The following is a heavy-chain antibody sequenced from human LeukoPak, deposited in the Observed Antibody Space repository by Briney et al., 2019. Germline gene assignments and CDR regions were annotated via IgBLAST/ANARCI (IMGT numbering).Heavy chain of an antibody. D-gene: IGHD3-9*01. CDR1: GSTFSNAW. CDR2: IKSKTDGGTT. J-gene: IGHJ3*02. CDR3: TTILRYFDWFWDAFDI. Sequence: GGSLRLSCAASGSTFSNAWMSWVRQAPGKGLEWVGHIKSKTDGGTTDYAAPVKGRFTISRDDSKNTLYLQMNSLKTEDTAVYYCTTILRYFDWFWDAFDIWGQGTMVTVSS. V-gene: IGHV3-15*01.